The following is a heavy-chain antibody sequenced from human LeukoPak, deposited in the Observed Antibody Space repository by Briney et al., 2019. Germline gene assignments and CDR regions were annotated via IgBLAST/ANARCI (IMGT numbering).Heavy chain of an antibody. Sequence: SETLSLTCTVSGGSISSSSYYWGWIRQPPGKRLEWIGSIYYSGSTYYNPSLKSRVTISVDTSKNQFSLKLSSVTAADTAVYYCARYDSSGYYLGKVDYWGQGTLVTVSS. CDR3: ARYDSSGYYLGKVDY. CDR2: IYYSGST. D-gene: IGHD3-22*01. V-gene: IGHV4-39*01. CDR1: GGSISSSSYY. J-gene: IGHJ4*02.